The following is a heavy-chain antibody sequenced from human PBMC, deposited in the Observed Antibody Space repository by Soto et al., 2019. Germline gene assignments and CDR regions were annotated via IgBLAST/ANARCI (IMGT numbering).Heavy chain of an antibody. D-gene: IGHD3-22*01. CDR1: GFTFSSYA. CDR2: ISYDGSNK. V-gene: IGHV3-30-3*01. Sequence: GGSLRLSCAASGFTFSSYAMHWVRQAPGKGLEWVAVISYDGSNKYYADSVKGRFTISRDNSKNTLYLQVNSLRAEDTAVYYCARDLFGGTMIVVVITLPDYWGQGTLVTVSS. J-gene: IGHJ4*02. CDR3: ARDLFGGTMIVVVITLPDY.